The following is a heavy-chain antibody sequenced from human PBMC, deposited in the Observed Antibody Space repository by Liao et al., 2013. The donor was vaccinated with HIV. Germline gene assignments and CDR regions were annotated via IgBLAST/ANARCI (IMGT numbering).Heavy chain of an antibody. Sequence: QVQLQESGPGLVKPSETLSLTCTVSGGSITSSYWSWIRQPPGKGLEWIGYVFYSGGTNSNPSLKSRGAMSVDTSKNQVSLKVSSVTAADTAVYFCARARDTGNSWYFDLWGRGTLVTVSS. J-gene: IGHJ2*01. V-gene: IGHV4-59*01. CDR2: VFYSGGT. CDR3: ARARDTGNSWYFDL. CDR1: GGSITSSY. D-gene: IGHD5-18*01.